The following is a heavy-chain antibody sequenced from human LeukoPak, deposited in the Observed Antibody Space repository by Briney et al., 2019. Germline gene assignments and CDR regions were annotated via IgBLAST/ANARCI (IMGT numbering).Heavy chain of an antibody. D-gene: IGHD3-22*01. Sequence: SETLSLTCSVSGVSISSVTYYWAWIRQSPEKGLEWIGSIYYTGTIYDSPSLKSRVTMSVDTTNNQFSLTMTSVTAADTALYYCARQLYTYDRSGYYRWFDPWGQGTLVTVSS. CDR2: IYYTGTI. J-gene: IGHJ5*02. CDR3: ARQLYTYDRSGYYRWFDP. CDR1: GVSISSVTYY. V-gene: IGHV4-39*01.